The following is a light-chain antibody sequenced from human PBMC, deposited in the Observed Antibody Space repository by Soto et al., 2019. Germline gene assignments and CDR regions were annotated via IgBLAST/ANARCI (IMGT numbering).Light chain of an antibody. J-gene: IGKJ1*01. CDR1: QSVSNNY. CDR3: QQYGSSPWT. CDR2: AAS. Sequence: EIVFTQSPRTLSFSPVERATLSCRASQSVSNNYLAWYQQKPGQAPRLLIYAASRRATGIPDRFSGSGSGTDFTLTISRLEPEDFAVYYCQQYGSSPWTFGQGT. V-gene: IGKV3-20*01.